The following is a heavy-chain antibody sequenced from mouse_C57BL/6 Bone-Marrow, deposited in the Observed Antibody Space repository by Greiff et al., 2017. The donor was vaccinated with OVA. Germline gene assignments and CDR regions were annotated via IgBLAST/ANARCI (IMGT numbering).Heavy chain of an antibody. CDR3: ARSTGYLYAMDY. Sequence: VQLQQSGAELVRPGTSVKLSCKASGYTFTSYWMHWVKQRPGQGLEWIGVIDPSDSYTNYNQKFKGKATLTVDTSSSTAYMQLSSLTSEDSAVYYCARSTGYLYAMDYWGQGTSVTVSS. V-gene: IGHV1-59*01. J-gene: IGHJ4*01. CDR1: GYTFTSYW. D-gene: IGHD2-2*01. CDR2: IDPSDSYT.